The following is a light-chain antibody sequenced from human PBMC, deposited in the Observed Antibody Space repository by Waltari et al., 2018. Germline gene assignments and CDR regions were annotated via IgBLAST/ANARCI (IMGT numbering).Light chain of an antibody. CDR3: QVSFHFPLT. J-gene: IGKJ4*01. CDR2: DTS. V-gene: IGKV1-33*01. CDR1: QDITIY. Sequence: DIQMTQSPSSLAASVGDRVTITCQASQDITIYLHWYQQKPGKAPKLLIYDTSKLETGVPSRFSGSGSGTHFTFTISSLQPEDIATYYCQVSFHFPLTFGGGTKLEIK.